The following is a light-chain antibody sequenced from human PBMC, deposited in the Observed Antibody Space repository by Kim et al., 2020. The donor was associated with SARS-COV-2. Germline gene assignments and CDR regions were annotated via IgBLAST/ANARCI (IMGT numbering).Light chain of an antibody. V-gene: IGLV1-40*01. CDR3: QSYDSSLTGSV. CDR2: DDR. CDR1: SSNVGAGYG. J-gene: IGLJ3*02. Sequence: KVTISCTGSSSNVGAGYGVHWYQQLPGTAPKLLIYDDRNRPSGVPDRFSGSRSGTSASLDITGLQAKDEADYYCQSYDSSLTGSVFGGGTQLTVL.